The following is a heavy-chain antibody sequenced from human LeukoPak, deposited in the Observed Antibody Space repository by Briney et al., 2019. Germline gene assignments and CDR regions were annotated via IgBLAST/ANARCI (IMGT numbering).Heavy chain of an antibody. CDR1: GFTFSSYG. V-gene: IGHV3-33*06. J-gene: IGHJ4*02. D-gene: IGHD3-22*01. CDR2: IWYDGSNK. Sequence: GGSLRLSCAASGFTFSSYGMHWVRQAPGKGRERVAVIWYDGSNKYYVNSVKGRFTISRDNSKNTLYLQMNSLRAEDTYVYYCAKGSPADYYDDAGMSFDYWGQGTLVTVSS. CDR3: AKGSPADYYDDAGMSFDY.